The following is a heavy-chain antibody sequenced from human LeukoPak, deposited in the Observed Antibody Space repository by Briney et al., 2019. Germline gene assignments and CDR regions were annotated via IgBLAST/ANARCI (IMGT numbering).Heavy chain of an antibody. Sequence: SGGSLRLSCTASEFTFSRNYMLWVRQAPGKGLEWVSLICSNGDTHYADSVKGRFTISRDTSKNTVYLQMNSLRVEDTAMYYCTRDQMNYWGQGTLVTVSS. D-gene: IGHD5-24*01. J-gene: IGHJ4*02. CDR3: TRDQMNY. CDR1: EFTFSRNY. V-gene: IGHV3-53*01. CDR2: ICSNGDT.